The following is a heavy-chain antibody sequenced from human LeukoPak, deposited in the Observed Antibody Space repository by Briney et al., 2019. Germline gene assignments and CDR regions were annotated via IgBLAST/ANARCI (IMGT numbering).Heavy chain of an antibody. Sequence: PGRSLRLSCAASGFTFSSYGMHWVRQAPGEGLEWVAVIWYDGSNKYYADSVKGRFTISRDNSKNTLYLQMNSLRAEDTAVYYCAGDTIAVAGLFYMDVWGKGTTVTVSS. D-gene: IGHD6-19*01. CDR1: GFTFSSYG. V-gene: IGHV3-33*01. J-gene: IGHJ6*03. CDR2: IWYDGSNK. CDR3: AGDTIAVAGLFYMDV.